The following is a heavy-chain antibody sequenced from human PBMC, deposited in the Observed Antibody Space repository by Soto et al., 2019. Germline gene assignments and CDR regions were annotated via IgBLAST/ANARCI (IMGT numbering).Heavy chain of an antibody. CDR1: GGSISSSNW. J-gene: IGHJ5*02. CDR3: ARDYMVRGVMRWFDP. D-gene: IGHD3-10*01. V-gene: IGHV4-4*02. Sequence: QVQLQESGPGLVKPSGTLSLTCAVSGGSISSSNWWSWVRQPPGKGLEWIGEVYHSGSTNYNPSLTSRATISVDKSKNQFSLKLSSVTAADTAVYYCARDYMVRGVMRWFDPWGQGTLVTVSS. CDR2: VYHSGST.